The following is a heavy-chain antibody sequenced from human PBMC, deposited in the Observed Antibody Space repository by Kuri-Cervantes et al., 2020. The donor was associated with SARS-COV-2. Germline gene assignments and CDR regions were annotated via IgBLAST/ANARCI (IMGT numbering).Heavy chain of an antibody. V-gene: IGHV1-18*04. CDR3: ARGLDFWSGYYGMDV. D-gene: IGHD3-3*01. CDR1: GYTFTSYG. CDR2: ISAYNGNT. J-gene: IGHJ6*02. Sequence: ASVKEVSCKASGYTFTSYGISWVRQAPGQGLEWMGWISAYNGNTNYAQQLKGRVTMTTDTSTSTAYMELRSLRSDDTAVYYCARGLDFWSGYYGMDVWGQGTTVTVSS.